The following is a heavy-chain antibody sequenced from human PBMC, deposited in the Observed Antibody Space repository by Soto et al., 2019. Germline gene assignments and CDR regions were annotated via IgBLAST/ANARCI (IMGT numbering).Heavy chain of an antibody. CDR3: RAAPEWDDY. V-gene: IGHV3-73*01. D-gene: IGHD1-26*01. J-gene: IGHJ4*02. CDR1: GFIFSGSA. CDR2: IRIKANSYAT. Sequence: EVQLVESGGGLVQPGGSLKLSCTASGFIFSGSAMHWVRQASGKGLEWVGRIRIKANSYATTYGASVKGRFTISRDDSKNTAYLQMNSLKTEDTAVYYCRAAPEWDDYWGQGTLVTVST.